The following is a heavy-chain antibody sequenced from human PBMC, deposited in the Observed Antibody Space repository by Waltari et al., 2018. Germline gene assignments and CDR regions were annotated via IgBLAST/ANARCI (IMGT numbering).Heavy chain of an antibody. D-gene: IGHD5-12*01. Sequence: EVQLVESGGGLVQPGGSLRLSCAASGFTFSSYSMNWVRQPPGKGLEWVSYISSSSSTIYYADSVKGRFTISRDNAKNSLYLQMNSLRAEDTAVYYCASEYSGYVHGYYFDYWGQGTLVTVSS. CDR1: GFTFSSYS. V-gene: IGHV3-48*01. CDR2: ISSSSSTI. J-gene: IGHJ4*02. CDR3: ASEYSGYVHGYYFDY.